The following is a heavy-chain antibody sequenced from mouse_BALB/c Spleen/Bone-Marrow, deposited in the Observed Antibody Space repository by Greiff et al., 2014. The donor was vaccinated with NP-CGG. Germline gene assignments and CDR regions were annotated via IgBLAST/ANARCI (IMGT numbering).Heavy chain of an antibody. V-gene: IGHV1-54*01. D-gene: IGHD3-2*01. CDR3: AREWTARAVDY. J-gene: IGHJ2*01. CDR2: INPGSGGA. Sequence: VKLQESGAELVRPGTSVKVSCKASGYAFTNYLIEWVKQRPGQDLEWIGVINPGSGGANYNEKFKGKATLTADKSSSTAYMQLSSLTSDDSAVYFCAREWTARAVDYWGQGTTLTVSS. CDR1: GYAFTNYL.